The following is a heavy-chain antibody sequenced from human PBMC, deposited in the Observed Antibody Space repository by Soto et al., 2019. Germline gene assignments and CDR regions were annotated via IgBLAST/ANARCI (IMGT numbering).Heavy chain of an antibody. CDR3: ARAEHDGRYFDWLSRGYFAY. CDR1: GGSISSYY. D-gene: IGHD3-9*01. V-gene: IGHV4-59*01. Sequence: SETLSLTCTVSGGSISSYYWSWIRQPPGKGLEWIGYIYYSGSTNYNPSLKSRVTISVDTSKNQFSLKLSSVTAADTAVYYCARAEHDGRYFDWLSRGYFAYWGQGTLVTVSS. CDR2: IYYSGST. J-gene: IGHJ4*02.